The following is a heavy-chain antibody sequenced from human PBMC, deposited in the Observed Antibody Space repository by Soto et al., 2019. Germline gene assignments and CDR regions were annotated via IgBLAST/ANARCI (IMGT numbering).Heavy chain of an antibody. CDR1: GYSVTSSDYY. CDR3: APLSVSLSGPYGIHV. V-gene: IGHV4-39*01. D-gene: IGHD2-15*01. Sequence: SETLSLTCSVSGYSVTSSDYYWAWIRQPPGKGLEWIGSMFYSGLTYYTPSLKSRVTLSVDTSKNQFSVRLSSVTAADTAVYYCAPLSVSLSGPYGIHVWGQGTTVTVSS. CDR2: MFYSGLT. J-gene: IGHJ6*02.